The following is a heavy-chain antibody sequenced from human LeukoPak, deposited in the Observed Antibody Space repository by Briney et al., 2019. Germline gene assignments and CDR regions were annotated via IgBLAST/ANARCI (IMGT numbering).Heavy chain of an antibody. CDR1: GGSFSGYY. V-gene: IGHV4-34*01. Sequence: SETLSLTCAVYGGSFSGYYWSWIRPPPGKGLEWIGEINHSGSTNYNPSLKSRVTISVDTSKNQFSLKLSSMTAADTAVYYCARGSRRKGRAPNWFDPWGQGTLVTVSS. D-gene: IGHD1-14*01. J-gene: IGHJ5*02. CDR3: ARGSRRKGRAPNWFDP. CDR2: INHSGST.